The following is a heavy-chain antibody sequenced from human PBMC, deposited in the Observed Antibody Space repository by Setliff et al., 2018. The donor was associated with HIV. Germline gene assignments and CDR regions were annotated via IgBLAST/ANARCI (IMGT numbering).Heavy chain of an antibody. Sequence: ASVKVSCKASGYSFTSYDINWVRQATGQGLEWMRWMNPNSSNSGYAQNFQGRVTMTLDTSISTAYMELSSLTSEDTAVYYCTRGRHSQTAGAIKFAFWGQGSLVTVSS. CDR1: GYSFTSYD. D-gene: IGHD3-10*01. CDR2: MNPNSSNS. V-gene: IGHV1-8*01. J-gene: IGHJ5*01. CDR3: TRGRHSQTAGAIKFAF.